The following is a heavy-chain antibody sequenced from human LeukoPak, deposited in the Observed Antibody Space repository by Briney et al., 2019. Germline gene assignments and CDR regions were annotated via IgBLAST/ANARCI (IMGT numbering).Heavy chain of an antibody. D-gene: IGHD5-18*01. J-gene: IGHJ6*03. CDR3: ARTTEGGYTYDYFYYYYMDV. Sequence: SETLSLTCTVSGVSISSDRHFWRWVRQAAGKGREWIVRIYASGSTNYRSAHKSLITLRVDTSKNQFSLKLSSVTAADTAVYYCARTTEGGYTYDYFYYYYMDVWGKGTTVTISS. V-gene: IGHV4-61*02. CDR2: IYASGST. CDR1: GVSISSDRHF.